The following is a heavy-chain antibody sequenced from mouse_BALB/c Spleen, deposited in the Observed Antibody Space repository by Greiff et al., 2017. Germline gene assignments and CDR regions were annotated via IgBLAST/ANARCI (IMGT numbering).Heavy chain of an antibody. D-gene: IGHD2-3*01. CDR3: ARDDDGYYDAMEY. CDR2: IRNKANGYTT. V-gene: IGHV7-3*02. Sequence: DVKLVESGGGLVQPGGSLRLSCATSGFTFTDYYMSWVRQPPGKALEWLGFIRNKANGYTTEYSASVKGRFTISRDNSQSILYLQMNTLRAEDSATYYCARDDDGYYDAMEYWGQGTSVTVSS. CDR1: GFTFTDYY. J-gene: IGHJ4*01.